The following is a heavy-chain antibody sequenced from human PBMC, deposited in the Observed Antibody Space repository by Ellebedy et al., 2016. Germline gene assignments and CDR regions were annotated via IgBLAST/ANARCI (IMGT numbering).Heavy chain of an antibody. D-gene: IGHD2-2*01. V-gene: IGHV4-39*07. Sequence: SETLSLXXTVSGGSISSSSYYWGWIRQPPGKGLEWIGSIYYSGSTYYNPSLKSRVTISVDTSKNQFSLKLSSVTATDTAVYYCARDADIVVVPAAIPVIPSRGLFDYWGQGTLVTVSS. CDR1: GGSISSSSYY. CDR3: ARDADIVVVPAAIPVIPSRGLFDY. CDR2: IYYSGST. J-gene: IGHJ4*02.